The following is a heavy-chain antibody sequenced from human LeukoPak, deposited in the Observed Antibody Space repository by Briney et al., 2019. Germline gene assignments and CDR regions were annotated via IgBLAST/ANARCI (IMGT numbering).Heavy chain of an antibody. CDR1: GFIFSSYS. CDR3: ARDGSGRVPEMSAPDY. J-gene: IGHJ4*02. V-gene: IGHV3-48*01. D-gene: IGHD3-10*01. Sequence: PGGSLRLSCAASGFIFSSYSMNWVRQAPGKGLEWVAYIRSSSRTIYYADSVKGRFTISRDNAKNSLYLQMNRLRAEDTAVYYCARDGSGRVPEMSAPDYWGQGTLVTVSS. CDR2: IRSSSRTI.